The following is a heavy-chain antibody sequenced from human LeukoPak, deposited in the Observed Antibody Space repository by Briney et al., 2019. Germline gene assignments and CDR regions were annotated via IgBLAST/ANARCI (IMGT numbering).Heavy chain of an antibody. V-gene: IGHV3-7*03. CDR3: AKDSSSSWYDWFDP. CDR1: GFTFSSYW. Sequence: GGSLRLSCAASGFTFSSYWMSWVRQAPGKGLEWVANIKQDGSEKYYVDSVKGRFTISRDNSKNTLYLQMNSLRAEDTAVYYCAKDSSSSWYDWFDPWGQGTLVTVSS. CDR2: IKQDGSEK. D-gene: IGHD6-13*01. J-gene: IGHJ5*02.